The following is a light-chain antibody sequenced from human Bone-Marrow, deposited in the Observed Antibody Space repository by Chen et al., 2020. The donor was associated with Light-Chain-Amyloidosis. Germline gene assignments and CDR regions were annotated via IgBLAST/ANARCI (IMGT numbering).Light chain of an antibody. CDR3: SSYTITNTLV. J-gene: IGLJ1*01. CDR1: SIDVGGDNH. V-gene: IGLV2-14*01. CDR2: EVT. Sequence: QSALTPPASVSGTPGKSITSSCPGTSIDVGGDNHVSWYQQHPDKAPKLMIYEVTNRPSWVPDRFSGSKSDNTASLTISGLQTEDEADYFCSSYTITNTLVFGSGTRVTVL.